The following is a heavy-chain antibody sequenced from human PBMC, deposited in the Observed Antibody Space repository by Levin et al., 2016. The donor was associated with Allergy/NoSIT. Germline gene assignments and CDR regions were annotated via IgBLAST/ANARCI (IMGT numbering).Heavy chain of an antibody. D-gene: IGHD3-22*01. CDR3: ARDFGPYYYDTGRYYHYFFDF. J-gene: IGHJ4*02. CDR2: IWYDGINK. Sequence: GESLKISCAVSGFSLSANGISWIRQAPGKGLEWVSSIWYDGINKFYGDSVKGRFTISRDNAKNSLYLQMNSLRAEDTAVYYCARDFGPYYYDTGRYYHYFFDFWGQGTLVTVSS. V-gene: IGHV3-33*01. CDR1: GFSLSANG.